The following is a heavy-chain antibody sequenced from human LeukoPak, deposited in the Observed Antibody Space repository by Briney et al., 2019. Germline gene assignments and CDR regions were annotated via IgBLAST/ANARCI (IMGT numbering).Heavy chain of an antibody. J-gene: IGHJ4*02. CDR2: ISPSGSHT. CDR1: GFTFTNYA. Sequence: PGGSLRLSCTASGFTFTNYAMTWVRQAPGKGLEWVSAISPSGSHTYYAGSVKGQFTFSRDNSKNTVYLQMNSLRVEDSAIYYCAKNGGTGTAFYDYWGQGALVAVSS. CDR3: AKNGGTGTAFYDY. D-gene: IGHD2/OR15-2a*01. V-gene: IGHV3-23*01.